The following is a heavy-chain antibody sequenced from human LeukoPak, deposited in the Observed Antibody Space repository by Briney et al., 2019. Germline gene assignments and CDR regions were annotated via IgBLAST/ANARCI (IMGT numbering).Heavy chain of an antibody. CDR3: SVVPAANDAFDI. Sequence: GGSLRLSCAASGFTFSSYAMSWVRQAPGKGLEWVSAISGSGGSPYYADSVKGRFTISRDNSKNTLYLQMNSLRAEDTAVYYYSVVPAANDAFDIWGQGTMVTVSS. D-gene: IGHD2-2*01. CDR1: GFTFSSYA. CDR2: ISGSGGSP. J-gene: IGHJ3*02. V-gene: IGHV3-23*01.